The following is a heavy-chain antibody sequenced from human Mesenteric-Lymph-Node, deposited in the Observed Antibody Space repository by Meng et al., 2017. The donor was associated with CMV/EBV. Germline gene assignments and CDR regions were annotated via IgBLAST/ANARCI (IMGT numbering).Heavy chain of an antibody. CDR1: GGSISSNNYY. J-gene: IGHJ4*02. CDR3: VRVRFWSTPFDF. Sequence: SETLSLTCTVSGGSISSNNYYWGWIRQPPGKGLEWIGNIFYSGSTYYNPSLKSRVTISVDTSKNQFSLKLSSVTAADTAVYYCVRVRFWSTPFDFWGQGALVTVSS. V-gene: IGHV4-39*01. D-gene: IGHD3-3*01. CDR2: IFYSGST.